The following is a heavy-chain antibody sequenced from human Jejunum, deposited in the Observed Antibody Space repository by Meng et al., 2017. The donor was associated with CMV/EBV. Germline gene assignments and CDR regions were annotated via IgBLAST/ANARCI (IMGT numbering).Heavy chain of an antibody. J-gene: IGHJ2*01. V-gene: IGHV6-1*01. D-gene: IGHD6-13*01. CDR1: GESVSSIGAI. CDR2: TYYRSKWYN. Sequence: QLQQPVPGLAKPPTTLPLTCAIAGESVSSIGAIWNWIRQSPSRGLEWLGKTYYRSKWYNDYAPSVKSRITVKPDTSKNQFSLQLNSVTPEDTAVYYCARENGYEWYFDFWGRGTLVTVSS. CDR3: ARENGYEWYFDF.